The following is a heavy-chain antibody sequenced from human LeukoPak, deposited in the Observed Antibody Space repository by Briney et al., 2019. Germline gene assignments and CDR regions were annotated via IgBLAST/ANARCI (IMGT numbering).Heavy chain of an antibody. CDR1: GFTFSSYS. Sequence: GGSLRLSCAASGFTFSSYSMNWVRQAPGKGLEWVSSISSTGIYIIYADSVKGRFTISRDNAKNSLYLQMNSLRAEDTAVYYCAREMDDILTGSGLDYWGQGTLVTVSS. V-gene: IGHV3-21*01. D-gene: IGHD3-9*01. J-gene: IGHJ4*02. CDR3: AREMDDILTGSGLDY. CDR2: ISSTGIYI.